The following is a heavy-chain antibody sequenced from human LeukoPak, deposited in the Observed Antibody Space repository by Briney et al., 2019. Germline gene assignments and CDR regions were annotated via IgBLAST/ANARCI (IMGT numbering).Heavy chain of an antibody. Sequence: PGGSLRLSCAASGFTFSDYSMKWIRQAPGKGLEWVSSISSSSTYIYYADSVKGRFTISRDNAFNSLYLQMNSLRVEDTAVYYCVRERFHGSGAPKFAFWGQGTLLTVSS. CDR2: ISSSSTYI. J-gene: IGHJ4*02. CDR1: GFTFSDYS. D-gene: IGHD3-10*01. CDR3: VRERFHGSGAPKFAF. V-gene: IGHV3-21*01.